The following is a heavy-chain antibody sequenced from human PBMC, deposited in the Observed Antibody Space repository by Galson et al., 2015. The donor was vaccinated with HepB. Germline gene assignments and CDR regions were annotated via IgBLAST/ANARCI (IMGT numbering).Heavy chain of an antibody. Sequence: SVKVSCKASGGTFSSYTISWVRQAPGQGLEWMGRIIPILGIANYAQKFQGRVTITADKSTSTAYMEPSSLRSEDTAVYYCARRGRGHYYDSSGYHNDAFDIWGQGTMVTVSS. V-gene: IGHV1-69*02. D-gene: IGHD3-22*01. CDR3: ARRGRGHYYDSSGYHNDAFDI. J-gene: IGHJ3*02. CDR1: GGTFSSYT. CDR2: IIPILGIA.